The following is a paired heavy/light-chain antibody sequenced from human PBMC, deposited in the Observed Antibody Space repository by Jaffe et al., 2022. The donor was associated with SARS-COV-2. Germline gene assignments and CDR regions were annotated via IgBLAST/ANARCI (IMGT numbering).Light chain of an antibody. CDR1: SSDVGGYNY. CDR2: EVS. CDR3: SSYTSSSTHVV. V-gene: IGLV2-14*01. Sequence: QSALTQPASVSGSPGQSITISCTGTSSDVGGYNYVSWYQQHPGKAPKLMIYEVSNRPSGVSNRFSGSKSGNTASLTISGLQAEDEADYYCSSYTSSSTHVVFGGGTKLTVL. J-gene: IGLJ2*01.
Heavy chain of an antibody. CDR2: ISAYNGNT. D-gene: IGHD6-19*01. CDR1: GYTFTSYG. Sequence: QVQLVQSGAEVKKPGASVKVSCKASGYTFTSYGISWVRQAPGQGLEWMGWISAYNGNTNYAQKLQGRVTMTTDTSTSTAYMELRSLRSDDTAVYYCVGGPRIAVAGSTAANYYYYGMDVWGQGTTVTVSS. J-gene: IGHJ6*02. CDR3: VGGPRIAVAGSTAANYYYYGMDV. V-gene: IGHV1-18*01.